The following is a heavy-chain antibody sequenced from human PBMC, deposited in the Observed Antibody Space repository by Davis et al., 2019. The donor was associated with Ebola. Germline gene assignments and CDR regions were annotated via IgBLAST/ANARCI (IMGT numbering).Heavy chain of an antibody. V-gene: IGHV3-43*02. Sequence: GESLKISCAASGFTFDDYAMHWVRQAPGKGLEWVSLISGDGGSTYYADSVKGRFTISRDNSKNTLYLQMNSLRAEDTAVYYCARDVTMVRGVPDYWGQGTLVTVSS. CDR1: GFTFDDYA. CDR3: ARDVTMVRGVPDY. CDR2: ISGDGGST. D-gene: IGHD3-10*01. J-gene: IGHJ4*02.